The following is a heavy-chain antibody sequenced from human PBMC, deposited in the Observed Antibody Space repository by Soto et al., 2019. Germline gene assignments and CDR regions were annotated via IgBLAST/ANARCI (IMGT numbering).Heavy chain of an antibody. D-gene: IGHD3-3*01. J-gene: IGHJ6*02. V-gene: IGHV1-69*13. CDR2: IIPIFGTA. CDR1: GGTFSSYA. CDR3: ARVNLYYDFWSGFYPLNPSSYYYYGVDV. Sequence: SVKVSCKASGGTFSSYAISWVRQAPGQGLEWMGGIIPIFGTANYAQKFQGRVTITADESTSTAYMELSSLRSEDTAVYYCARVNLYYDFWSGFYPLNPSSYYYYGVDVWGQGTTVTVSS.